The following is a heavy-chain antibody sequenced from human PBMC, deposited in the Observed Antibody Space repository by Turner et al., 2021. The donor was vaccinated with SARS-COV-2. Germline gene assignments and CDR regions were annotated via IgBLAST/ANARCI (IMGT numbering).Heavy chain of an antibody. CDR3: GANYYDGSCFYWVLHY. D-gene: IGHD3-22*01. CDR1: GLTFSNAW. CDR2: IKSKSDGGTT. J-gene: IGHJ4*02. Sequence: EVQLVESGGGLVKPGESLRLSCAASGLTFSNAWMNWVRKAPGKGLEWVGRIKSKSDGGTTDYAAPVKGRFTISRDDSKNTLYLQMNGLKTEDTAVYYCGANYYDGSCFYWVLHYWGQGTLVTVSS. V-gene: IGHV3-15*01.